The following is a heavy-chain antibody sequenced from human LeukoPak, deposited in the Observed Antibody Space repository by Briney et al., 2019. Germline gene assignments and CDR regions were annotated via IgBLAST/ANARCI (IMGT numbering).Heavy chain of an antibody. Sequence: GESLKISCKGSGYSFTSYWIGWVRQMPGKGLEWMGIICPGDSDTRYSPSFQGQVTISADKSISTAYLQWSGLKASDTAMYYCARHDTMISCNYWGQGTLVTVSS. CDR1: GYSFTSYW. J-gene: IGHJ4*02. D-gene: IGHD3-22*01. V-gene: IGHV5-51*01. CDR2: ICPGDSDT. CDR3: ARHDTMISCNY.